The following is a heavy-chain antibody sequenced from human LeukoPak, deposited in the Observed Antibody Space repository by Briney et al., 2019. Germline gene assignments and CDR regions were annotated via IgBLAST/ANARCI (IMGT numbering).Heavy chain of an antibody. CDR1: GFTFSNYA. J-gene: IGHJ4*02. V-gene: IGHV3-30*02. CDR2: IRYDGSNK. CDR3: AKDRSSWSDY. D-gene: IGHD6-13*01. Sequence: GGSLRLSCAASGFTFSNYAMNWVRQAPGKGLEWVAFIRYDGSNKYYADSVKGRFTISRDNSKNTLYLQMNSLRAEDTAVYYCAKDRSSWSDYWGQGTLVTVSS.